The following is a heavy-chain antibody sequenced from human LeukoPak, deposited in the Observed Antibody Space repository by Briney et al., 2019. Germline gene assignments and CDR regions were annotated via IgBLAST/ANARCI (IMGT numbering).Heavy chain of an antibody. CDR3: ARSPGGSADAFDI. Sequence: PSETLSLTRTVSGGSISYYYWSWMRPPPGKGLEWMGFISYSGSTNYNPSLKSRLTISVDTSKNHFSLRLSSVTAADTAVYYCARSPGGSADAFDIWGEGTMVTVSS. J-gene: IGHJ3*02. D-gene: IGHD3-10*01. CDR2: ISYSGST. CDR1: GGSISYYY. V-gene: IGHV4-59*01.